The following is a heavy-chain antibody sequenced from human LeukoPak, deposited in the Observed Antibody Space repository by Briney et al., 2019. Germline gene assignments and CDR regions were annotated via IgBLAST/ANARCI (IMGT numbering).Heavy chain of an antibody. CDR3: AKSVDSSGIDY. CDR1: GFTFSSYG. Sequence: PGRSLRLSCTTSGFTFSSYGMHWVRQAPGKGLEWVAVISYDGSNKYYADSVKGRFTISRDNSKNTLYLQMNSLRAEDTAVYYCAKSVDSSGIDYWGQGTLVTVSS. V-gene: IGHV3-30*18. CDR2: ISYDGSNK. D-gene: IGHD3-22*01. J-gene: IGHJ4*02.